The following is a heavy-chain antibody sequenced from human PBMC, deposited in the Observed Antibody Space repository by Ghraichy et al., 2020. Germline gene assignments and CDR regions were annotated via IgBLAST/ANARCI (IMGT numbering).Heavy chain of an antibody. J-gene: IGHJ5*02. CDR2: IYYRGIT. Sequence: SQTLSLTCTVSGGSISSSTYYWGWIRQPPGKGLEWIGSIYYRGITYYNPSLKSRVTISIDTSKNQFSLKLSSVTAADTAVYYCARHSSGDSGSYAWFDPWGQGTLVTVSS. D-gene: IGHD1-26*01. V-gene: IGHV4-39*01. CDR1: GGSISSSTYY. CDR3: ARHSSGDSGSYAWFDP.